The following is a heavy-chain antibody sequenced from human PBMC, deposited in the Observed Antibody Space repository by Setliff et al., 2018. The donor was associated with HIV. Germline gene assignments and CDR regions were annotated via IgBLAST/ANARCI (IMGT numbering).Heavy chain of an antibody. CDR1: GYTFTRYA. J-gene: IGHJ4*02. V-gene: IGHV1-46*01. CDR2: MNPSSRST. CDR3: ARDAEYSGSAWNY. Sequence: GASVKVSCKASGYTFTRYAMNWVRQATGQGLEWMGWMNPSSRSTIYAQKFQGRVTMTRETSTTTVYMELSSLRSEDTAMYYCARDAEYSGSAWNYWGQGTLVTVSS. D-gene: IGHD5-12*01.